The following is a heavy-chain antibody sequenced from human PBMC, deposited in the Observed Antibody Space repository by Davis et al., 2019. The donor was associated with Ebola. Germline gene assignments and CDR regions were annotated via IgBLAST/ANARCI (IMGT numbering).Heavy chain of an antibody. V-gene: IGHV1-69*13. CDR1: GYTFTSYG. Sequence: AASVKVSCKASGYTFTSYGISWVRQAPGQGLEWMGGLIPVFGTPNYAQKFQGRIIIIADESTSTVYVELSSLRSEDTAVYYCAREPIVVVTATYYYYGMDVWGQGTTVTVSS. CDR3: AREPIVVVTATYYYYGMDV. J-gene: IGHJ6*02. CDR2: LIPVFGTP. D-gene: IGHD2-21*02.